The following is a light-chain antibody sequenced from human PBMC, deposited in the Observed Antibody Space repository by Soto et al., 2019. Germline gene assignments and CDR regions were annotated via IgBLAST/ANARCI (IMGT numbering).Light chain of an antibody. J-gene: IGLJ3*02. CDR2: EVS. V-gene: IGLV2-14*01. Sequence: QSVLTQPASVSESPGQSITISCIGTSTDVGGYDHVSWYQQHPGKAPKVIISEVSNRPSGISGRFSGSKSGNTASLTISGLQAEDEADYYCMSFIDSTSTHWVLGGGTKLTVL. CDR1: STDVGGYDH. CDR3: MSFIDSTSTHWV.